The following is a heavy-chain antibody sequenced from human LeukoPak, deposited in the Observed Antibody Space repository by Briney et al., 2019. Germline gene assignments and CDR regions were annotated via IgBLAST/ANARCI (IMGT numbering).Heavy chain of an antibody. J-gene: IGHJ4*02. V-gene: IGHV3-53*05. Sequence: PGGSLRLSCAASGFTVSSDYMSWVRQAPGKGLEWVSVIYSGGSTYYADSVKGRFTISRDKSKNTVYLQMNSLRAEDTAVYYCARDSTYYYDSGSSGPHYFDNWGQGTLVTVSS. D-gene: IGHD3-10*01. CDR1: GFTVSSDY. CDR2: IYSGGST. CDR3: ARDSTYYYDSGSSGPHYFDN.